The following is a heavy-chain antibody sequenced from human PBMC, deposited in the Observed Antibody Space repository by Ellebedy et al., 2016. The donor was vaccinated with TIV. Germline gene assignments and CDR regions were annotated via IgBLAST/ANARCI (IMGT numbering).Heavy chain of an antibody. Sequence: SETLSLTXAVSGESISSGGYSWSWIRQPPGKGLEWIGYIYHSGKTYYNPSLKSRVTISVDRPKNQFSVRLNSVTAADTAVYYCARVRNYYDSSGYYWPYNWFDPWGQGTLVTVSS. CDR1: GESISSGGYS. V-gene: IGHV4-30-2*01. CDR3: ARVRNYYDSSGYYWPYNWFDP. CDR2: IYHSGKT. J-gene: IGHJ5*02. D-gene: IGHD3-22*01.